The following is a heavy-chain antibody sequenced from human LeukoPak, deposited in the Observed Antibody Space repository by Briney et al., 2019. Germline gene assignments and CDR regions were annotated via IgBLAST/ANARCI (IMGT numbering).Heavy chain of an antibody. J-gene: IGHJ4*02. CDR3: ASLSYSSGWYSDSGYFDY. CDR1: GGSISSGGYS. V-gene: IGHV4-30-2*01. CDR2: IYHSGST. Sequence: SETLSLTCAVSGGSISSGGYSWSWIRQPPGKGLEWIGYIYHSGSTYYNPSLKSRVTISVDTSKNQFSLKLSSVTAADTAVYYCASLSYSSGWYSDSGYFDYWGQGTLVTVSS. D-gene: IGHD6-19*01.